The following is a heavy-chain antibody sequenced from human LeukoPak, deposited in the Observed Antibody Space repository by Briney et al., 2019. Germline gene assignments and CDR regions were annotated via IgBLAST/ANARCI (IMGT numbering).Heavy chain of an antibody. D-gene: IGHD6-13*01. CDR1: GYSFTSYW. V-gene: IGHV5-51*01. J-gene: IGHJ4*02. CDR3: ARHNERYSSSWYY. CDR2: IYPGDSDT. Sequence: GESLKISCKSSGYSFTSYWIGWVRQLPGKGLEWMGIIYPGDSDTRYSPSFQGRVTISADKSISTAYLQWSSLKASDTAMYYCARHNERYSSSWYYWGQGTLVTVSS.